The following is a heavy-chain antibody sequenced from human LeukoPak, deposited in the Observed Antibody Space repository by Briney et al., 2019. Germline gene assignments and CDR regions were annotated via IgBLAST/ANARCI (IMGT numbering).Heavy chain of an antibody. CDR2: INDGGST. V-gene: IGHV4-34*01. CDR1: GGSFTKHQ. CDR3: TRGAGWLIDY. Sequence: SETLSLTCAVYGGSFTKHQWSWIRQPPGKGLEWIGAINDGGSTNYNPSLKSRVTISADTSKNQFSLKLNSLTTADTAVYYCTRGAGWLIDYWGQGILVTVSS. J-gene: IGHJ4*02. D-gene: IGHD3-16*01.